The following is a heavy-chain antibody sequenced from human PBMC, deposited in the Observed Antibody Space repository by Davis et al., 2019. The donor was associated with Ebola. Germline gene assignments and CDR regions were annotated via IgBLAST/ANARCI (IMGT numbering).Heavy chain of an antibody. CDR1: GYTFTSYD. V-gene: IGHV1-8*01. J-gene: IGHJ6*02. Sequence: ASVKVSCKASGYTFTSYDINWVRQATGQGLEWMGWMNPNSGNTGYAQKFQGRVTMTRNTSISTAYMELSSLRSEDTAVYYCARSLLEWLSYYYYGMDVWGQGTTVTVSS. D-gene: IGHD3-3*01. CDR2: MNPNSGNT. CDR3: ARSLLEWLSYYYYGMDV.